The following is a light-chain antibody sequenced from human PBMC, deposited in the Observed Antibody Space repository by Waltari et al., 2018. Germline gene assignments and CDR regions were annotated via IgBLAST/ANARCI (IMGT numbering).Light chain of an antibody. CDR2: AAS. CDR1: QSISSY. V-gene: IGKV1-39*01. CDR3: QQSYSTPVT. Sequence: DIQMTQSPSSLSASVGDRVPITCRASQSISSYLNWYQQKPGKAPKLLIHAASSLQSGVPSRFSGSGSGTDFTLTISSLQPEDFATYYCQQSYSTPVTFGPGTKVDIK. J-gene: IGKJ3*01.